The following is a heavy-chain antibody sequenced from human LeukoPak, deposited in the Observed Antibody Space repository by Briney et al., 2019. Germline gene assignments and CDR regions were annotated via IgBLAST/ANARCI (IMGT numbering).Heavy chain of an antibody. Sequence: GGSLGLSCAASGFSFGSHAMSWVRQAPGKGLEWVSSITESGADTFYGDSVKGRFTIYRDNSKATLYLQMNSLRAEDTAVFFCAREGLERRANLDYWGQGTLVTVSS. CDR3: AREGLERRANLDY. CDR2: ITESGADT. J-gene: IGHJ4*02. D-gene: IGHD1-1*01. CDR1: GFSFGSHA. V-gene: IGHV3-23*01.